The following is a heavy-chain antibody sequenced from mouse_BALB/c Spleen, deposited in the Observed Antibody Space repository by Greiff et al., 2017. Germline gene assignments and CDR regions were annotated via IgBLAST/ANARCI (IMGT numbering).Heavy chain of an antibody. D-gene: IGHD4-1*02. CDR2: ISSGSSTI. CDR3: ARSPTGTGYYYAMDD. Sequence: EVQVVESGGGLVQPGGSRKLSCAASGFTFSSFGMHWVRQAPEKGLEWVAYISSGSSTIYYADTVKGRFTISRDNPKNTLFLQMTSLRSEDTAMYYCARSPTGTGYYYAMDDWGQGTSVTVSS. V-gene: IGHV5-17*02. CDR1: GFTFSSFG. J-gene: IGHJ4*01.